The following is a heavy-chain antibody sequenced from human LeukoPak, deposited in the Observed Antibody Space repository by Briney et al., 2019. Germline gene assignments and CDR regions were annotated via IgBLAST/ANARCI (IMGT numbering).Heavy chain of an antibody. V-gene: IGHV4-34*01. CDR1: GGSFSGYY. J-gene: IGHJ4*02. CDR2: INHSGST. Sequence: SETLSLTCAVYGGSFSGYYWGWIRQPPGKWLEWIGEINHSGSTNYNPSLKSRVTISVDTSKSQFSLKLSSLTAADTAVYYCASLLNVAGYSGYDSDYWGQGTVVTVSS. CDR3: ASLLNVAGYSGYDSDY. D-gene: IGHD5-12*01.